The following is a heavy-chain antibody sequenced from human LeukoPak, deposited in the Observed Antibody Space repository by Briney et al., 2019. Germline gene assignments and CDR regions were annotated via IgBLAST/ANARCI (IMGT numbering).Heavy chain of an antibody. CDR2: IYYSGST. J-gene: IGHJ6*02. Sequence: SETLSLTCTVSGGSISSFYWSWIRQPPGKGLEWIAYIYYSGSTNYNPSLKSRVTISVDTSKNQFSLKLSSVTAADTAVYYCASSGGRGYSYGYVHYYYGMDVWGQGTTVTVSS. CDR1: GGSISSFY. CDR3: ASSGGRGYSYGYVHYYYGMDV. V-gene: IGHV4-59*12. D-gene: IGHD5-18*01.